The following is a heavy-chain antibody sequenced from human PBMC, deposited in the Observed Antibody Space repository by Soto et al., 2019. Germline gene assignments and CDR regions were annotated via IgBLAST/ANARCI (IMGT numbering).Heavy chain of an antibody. CDR2: ISSSSSYI. CDR3: ARDRGYCTNGVCYRLRLSDY. CDR1: GFTFSSYS. V-gene: IGHV3-21*01. D-gene: IGHD2-8*01. J-gene: IGHJ4*02. Sequence: GGSLRLSCAASGFTFSSYSMNWVRQAPGKGLEWISSISSSSSYIYYADSVKGRFTISRDNAKNSLYLQMNSLRAEDTAVYYCARDRGYCTNGVCYRLRLSDYWGQGTLVTVSS.